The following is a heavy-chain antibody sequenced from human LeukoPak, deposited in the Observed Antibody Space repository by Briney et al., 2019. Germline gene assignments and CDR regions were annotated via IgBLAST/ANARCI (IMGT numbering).Heavy chain of an antibody. CDR2: IIPIFGIA. CDR1: GGTFSSYA. CDR3: ARGGLTGTTREGDAFDI. D-gene: IGHD1-7*01. V-gene: IGHV1-69*13. J-gene: IGHJ3*02. Sequence: ASVKVSCKASGGTFSSYAISWVRQAPGQGLEWMGRIIPIFGIANYAQKFQGRVTITADESTSTAYMELSSLRSEDTAVYYCARGGLTGTTREGDAFDIWGQGTMVTVSS.